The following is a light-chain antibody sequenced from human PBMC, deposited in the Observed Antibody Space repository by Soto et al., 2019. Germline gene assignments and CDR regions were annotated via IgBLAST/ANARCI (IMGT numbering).Light chain of an antibody. V-gene: IGKV3-20*01. J-gene: IGKJ4*01. Sequence: EIVLTHFPGALSLSPGERVTLSCRASQTVSNTYLAWYQQKSGQAPKFLIYGASNRATGIPDRFSGSGSGTDFTLTISRLEPVDFAVYYCQQYGALPPTFGGGTKVEIK. CDR3: QQYGALPPT. CDR1: QTVSNTY. CDR2: GAS.